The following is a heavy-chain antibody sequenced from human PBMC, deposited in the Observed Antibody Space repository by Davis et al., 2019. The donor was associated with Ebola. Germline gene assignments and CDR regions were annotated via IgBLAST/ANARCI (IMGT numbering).Heavy chain of an antibody. D-gene: IGHD2-2*01. CDR1: GYTFTSYG. CDR3: AREPYCSSTSCYAYNWFDP. CDR2: ISAYNGNT. V-gene: IGHV1-18*01. Sequence: ASVKVSCKASGYTFTSYGISWVRQAPGQGLEWMGWISAYNGNTNYAQKLQGRVTMTTDTSTSTAYMELRSLRSDDTAVYYCAREPYCSSTSCYAYNWFDPWGQGTLVTVSS. J-gene: IGHJ5*02.